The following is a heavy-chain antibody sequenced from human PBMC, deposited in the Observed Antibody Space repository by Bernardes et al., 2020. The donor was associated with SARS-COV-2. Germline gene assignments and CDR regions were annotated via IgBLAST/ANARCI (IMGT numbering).Heavy chain of an antibody. V-gene: IGHV3-23*01. CDR2: IIISGT. CDR3: VGHGGYST. CDR1: GFTSSING. D-gene: IGHD2-21*01. J-gene: IGHJ4*02. Sequence: GGSLCLSCAVSGFTSSINGMTWVRQAPGKGLEWVSDIIISGTHYADSVKGRFTISRDNPKNTLYLQMNNLKTEDTAVYYGVGHGGYSTWGQGTLVTVSS.